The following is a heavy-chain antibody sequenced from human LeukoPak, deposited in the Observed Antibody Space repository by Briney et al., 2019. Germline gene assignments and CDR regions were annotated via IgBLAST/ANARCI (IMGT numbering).Heavy chain of an antibody. CDR1: GFTFSSYS. J-gene: IGHJ4*02. D-gene: IGHD1-7*01. CDR2: ISSSSSYI. Sequence: NPGGSLRLSCAASGFTFSSYSMNWVRQAPGKGLEWVSSISSSSSYIYYADSVKGRLTISRDNAKNSLYLQMNSLRAEDTAVYYCAIWRGDNNWNYKVNGDYWGQGTLVTVSS. V-gene: IGHV3-21*01. CDR3: AIWRGDNNWNYKVNGDY.